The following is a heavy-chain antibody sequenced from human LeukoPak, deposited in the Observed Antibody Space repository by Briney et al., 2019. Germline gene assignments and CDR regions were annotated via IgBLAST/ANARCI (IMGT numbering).Heavy chain of an antibody. D-gene: IGHD3-3*01. CDR2: INHSGST. CDR3: ARALGTTIFGVVIKHFDY. V-gene: IGHV4-34*01. Sequence: PSETLSLTCAVYGGSFSGYYWSWIRQPPGKGLEWIGEINHSGSTNYNPSLKSRVTISVDTSKNQFSLKLSSVSAADTAVYYCARALGTTIFGVVIKHFDYWGQGTLVTVSS. CDR1: GGSFSGYY. J-gene: IGHJ4*02.